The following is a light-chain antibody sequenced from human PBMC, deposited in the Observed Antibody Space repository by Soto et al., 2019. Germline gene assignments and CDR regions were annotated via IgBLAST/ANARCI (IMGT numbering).Light chain of an antibody. CDR1: SSKIGAGSA. CDR2: DNN. Sequence: QPVLTQPPSVSGAPGQRATISCTGGSSKIGAGSAVHWYQQLPGTAPKLLMCDNNSRPSGVPDRFSGSKSGTSASLAITGLQAEDEADYYGQSYDSSLSGYVFGSGTKLTVL. V-gene: IGLV1-40*01. CDR3: QSYDSSLSGYV. J-gene: IGLJ1*01.